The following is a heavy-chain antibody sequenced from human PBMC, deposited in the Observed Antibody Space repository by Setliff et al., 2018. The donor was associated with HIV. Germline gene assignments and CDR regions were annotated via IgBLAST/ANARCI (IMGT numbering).Heavy chain of an antibody. CDR1: GGSFSGSY. D-gene: IGHD5-12*01. CDR2: LNYDGVT. CDR3: ATTDCSGYDYSED. J-gene: IGHJ4*02. V-gene: IGHV4-34*01. Sequence: SETLSLTCAVYGGSFSGSYWSWIRQPPGKGLEWIGELNYDGVTNHNPSLKSRVTISVEASKIQWSLKLNSVTAADTAVYYCATTDCSGYDYSEDWGQGTLVTVSS.